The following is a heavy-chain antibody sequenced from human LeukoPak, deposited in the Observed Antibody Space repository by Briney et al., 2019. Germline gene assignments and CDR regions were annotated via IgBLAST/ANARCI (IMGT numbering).Heavy chain of an antibody. V-gene: IGHV1-18*01. J-gene: IGHJ5*02. Sequence: GASVKVSCKASGYTFTSYGISWVRQAPGQGLEWMGWISAYNGNTNYAQKLQGRVTMTTDTSTSTAYMELRSLRSEDTAVYYCAIRSGDPGLNWFDPWGQGTLVTVSS. D-gene: IGHD2-21*01. CDR2: ISAYNGNT. CDR3: AIRSGDPGLNWFDP. CDR1: GYTFTSYG.